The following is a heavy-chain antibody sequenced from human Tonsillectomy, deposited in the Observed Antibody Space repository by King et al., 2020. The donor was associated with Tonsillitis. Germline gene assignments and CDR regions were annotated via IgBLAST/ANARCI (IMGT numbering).Heavy chain of an antibody. V-gene: IGHV4-30-4*01. D-gene: IGHD3-9*01. Sequence: VQLQESGPGLVKPSQTLSLTCTVSGGSISSGDYYWSWIRQPPGKGLEWIGYIYDSGSTYYNPSLKRRVTISVDTSKNQFSLKLSSVTAADTAVYYCARADYDILTGYYINAFDIWGQGTMVTVSS. CDR3: ARADYDILTGYYINAFDI. J-gene: IGHJ3*02. CDR2: IYDSGST. CDR1: GGSISSGDYY.